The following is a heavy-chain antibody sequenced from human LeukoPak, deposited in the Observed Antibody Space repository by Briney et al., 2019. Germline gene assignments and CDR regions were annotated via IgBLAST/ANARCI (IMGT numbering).Heavy chain of an antibody. CDR2: ISHDGSNK. J-gene: IGHJ4*02. D-gene: IGHD3-10*01. CDR3: ARDGSMVRGVIRVYFDY. CDR1: RFTFSTYG. V-gene: IGHV3-30*03. Sequence: PGRSLRLSCAASRFTFSTYGMHWVRQAPGKGLEWVAVISHDGSNKYYADSVKGRFTISRDNSKNTLYLQMNSLRAEDTAVYYCARDGSMVRGVIRVYFDYWGQGPLVTVSS.